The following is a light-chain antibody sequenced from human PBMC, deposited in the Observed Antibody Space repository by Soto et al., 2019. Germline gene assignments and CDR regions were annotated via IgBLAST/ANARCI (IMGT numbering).Light chain of an antibody. V-gene: IGLV1-40*01. J-gene: IGLJ3*02. CDR2: GNS. CDR3: QSYDSSLSGPWV. Sequence: QPVLTQPPSVSGAPGQRVTISCTGSSSNIGAGYDVHWYQQLPGTAPKVLIYGNSNRPSGVPDRFSGSKSGTSASLAITGLQAEDEADYYCQSYDSSLSGPWVFGGGTQLTVL. CDR1: SSNIGAGYD.